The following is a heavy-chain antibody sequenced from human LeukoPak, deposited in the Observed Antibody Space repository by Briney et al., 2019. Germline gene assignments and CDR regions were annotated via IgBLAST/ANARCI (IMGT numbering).Heavy chain of an antibody. J-gene: IGHJ3*02. CDR2: ISSSGSTI. CDR1: GFTFSSYE. V-gene: IGHV3-48*03. Sequence: GGSLRLSCAASGFTFSSYEMNWVRQAPGKGLEWVSYISSSGSTIYYADSVKGRFTIPRDNAKNSLYLQMNSLRAEDTAVYYCARGGQGYDFWSGPSNAFDIWGQGTMVTVSS. D-gene: IGHD3-3*01. CDR3: ARGGQGYDFWSGPSNAFDI.